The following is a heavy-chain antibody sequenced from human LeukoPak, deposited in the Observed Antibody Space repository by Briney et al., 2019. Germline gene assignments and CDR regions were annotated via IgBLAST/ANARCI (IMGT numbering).Heavy chain of an antibody. J-gene: IGHJ6*02. CDR1: GFTVSSNY. Sequence: GGSLRLSCAASGFTVSSNYMSWVRQAPGKGLEWVSVIYSGGSTYYADSVKGRFTISRDNSKNTLYLQMNSLRAEDTAVYYCARDRQSFPRSPRGDYYYGMDVWGQGTTVTVSS. CDR3: ARDRQSFPRSPRGDYYYGMDV. CDR2: IYSGGST. V-gene: IGHV3-66*01. D-gene: IGHD5-24*01.